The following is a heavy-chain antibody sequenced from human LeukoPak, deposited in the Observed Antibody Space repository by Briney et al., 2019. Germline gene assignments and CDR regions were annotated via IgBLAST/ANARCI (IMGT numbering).Heavy chain of an antibody. D-gene: IGHD3-9*01. CDR3: AKPIRDILTGYFDI. J-gene: IGHJ3*02. CDR2: IRYDGSNK. CDR1: GFTFSSYG. V-gene: IGHV3-30*02. Sequence: GSLRLSCAASGFTFSSYGMHWVRQAPGKGLEWVAFIRYDGSNKYYADSVKGRFTISRDNSKNTLYLQMNSLRAEDTAVYYCAKPIRDILTGYFDIWGQGTMVTVSS.